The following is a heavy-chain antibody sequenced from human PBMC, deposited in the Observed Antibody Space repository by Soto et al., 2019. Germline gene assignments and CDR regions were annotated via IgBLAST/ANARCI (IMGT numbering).Heavy chain of an antibody. D-gene: IGHD4-17*01. CDR1: GFSLSTSGVG. CDR2: IYWDDDK. J-gene: IGHJ2*01. V-gene: IGHV2-5*02. Sequence: QITLKESGPTLVKPTQTLTLTCTFSGFSLSTSGVGVGWIRQPPGKALEWLALIYWDDDKRYSPSLKSRLTITKDTSKTQVVLTMTNMDPVDTATYYCAHFLDTVTTYWYFDLWGRGTLVTVSS. CDR3: AHFLDTVTTYWYFDL.